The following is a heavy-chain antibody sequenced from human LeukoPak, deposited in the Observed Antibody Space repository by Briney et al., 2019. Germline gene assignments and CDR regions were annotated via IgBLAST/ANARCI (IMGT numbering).Heavy chain of an antibody. J-gene: IGHJ4*02. CDR3: AKTSQYSSGWFDY. V-gene: IGHV3-23*01. Sequence: PPGGSLRLSCAASGFTFKTYYMSWVRQAPGKGLEWVSTISGSGGSTYYVDSVKGRFTISRDNSRNTLDIEMNSLRPEDTAVYYCAKTSQYSSGWFDYWGQGTLVTVSS. CDR1: GFTFKTYY. CDR2: ISGSGGST. D-gene: IGHD6-19*01.